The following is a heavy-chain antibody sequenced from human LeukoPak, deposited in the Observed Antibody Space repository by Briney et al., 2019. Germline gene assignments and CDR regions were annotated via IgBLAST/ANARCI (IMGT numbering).Heavy chain of an antibody. CDR3: SNKREY. D-gene: IGHD2/OR15-2a*01. CDR2: ISGTSATI. V-gene: IGHV3-48*01. Sequence: PGGSLRLSCAASGFTFSNFNMNWVRQAPGKGLEWISYISGTSATIYYADSVKGRFTISRDNAKNSLYLQMNSLRVEDTAVYFCSNKREYWGQGTLVTVSS. CDR1: GFTFSNFN. J-gene: IGHJ4*02.